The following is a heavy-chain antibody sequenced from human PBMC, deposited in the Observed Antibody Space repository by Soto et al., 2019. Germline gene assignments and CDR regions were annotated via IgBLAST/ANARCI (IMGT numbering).Heavy chain of an antibody. CDR3: ASGLTTVTTSAFDI. V-gene: IGHV3-30-3*01. CDR2: ISYDGSNK. Sequence: GGSLRLSCAASGFTFSSYAMHWVRQAPGKGLEWVAVISYDGSNKYYADSVKGRFTISRDNSKNTLYLQMNSLRAEDTAVFYCASGLTTVTTSAFDIWGQGTMVTV. CDR1: GFTFSSYA. D-gene: IGHD4-17*01. J-gene: IGHJ3*02.